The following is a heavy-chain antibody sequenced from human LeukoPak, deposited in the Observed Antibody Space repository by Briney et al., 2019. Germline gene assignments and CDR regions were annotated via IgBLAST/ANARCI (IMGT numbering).Heavy chain of an antibody. CDR2: ISSTGGYL. D-gene: IGHD3-9*01. CDR1: GFDFSDYG. CDR3: ARDRKPYYDILTGWEVDY. J-gene: IGHJ4*02. V-gene: IGHV3-21*01. Sequence: PGGSLRLSCVGSGFDFSDYGMNWVRQAPGKGLEFVSSISSTGGYLYHAESVKGRFTMSRDNAENSVYLQMNSLSVEDTAVYYCARDRKPYYDILTGWEVDYWGQGTLVTVSS.